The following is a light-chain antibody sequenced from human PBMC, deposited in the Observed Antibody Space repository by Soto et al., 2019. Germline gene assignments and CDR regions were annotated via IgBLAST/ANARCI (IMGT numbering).Light chain of an antibody. CDR3: HQSDDSPWT. Sequence: TVLMQSPDTLSLSPGERVTLSCRASQSLPSNSLAWYQQKPGQPPRLLFYGASSRATGVPDRFVGSGSGTDFTLTVARLEAEDSAVYFCHQSDDSPWTFGQGTKVEV. V-gene: IGKV3-20*01. CDR1: QSLPSNS. J-gene: IGKJ1*01. CDR2: GAS.